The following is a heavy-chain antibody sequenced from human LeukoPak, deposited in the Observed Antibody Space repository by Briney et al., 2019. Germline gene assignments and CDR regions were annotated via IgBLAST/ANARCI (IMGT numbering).Heavy chain of an antibody. CDR3: ANHSRDDPCSYFDY. V-gene: IGHV1-8*01. CDR2: MNPNSGNT. J-gene: IGHJ4*02. Sequence: ASVKVSCKASGYTFTSYDINWVRQATGQGLEWMGWMNPNSGNTGSAQKFQGRVTMTRNTSISTAYMELSSLRAEDPAGYYCANHSRDDPCSYFDYWGQGTLVTVSS. D-gene: IGHD1-26*01. CDR1: GYTFTSYD.